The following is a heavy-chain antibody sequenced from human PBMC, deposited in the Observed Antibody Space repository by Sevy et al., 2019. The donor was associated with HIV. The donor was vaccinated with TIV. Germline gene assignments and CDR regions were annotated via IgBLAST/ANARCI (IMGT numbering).Heavy chain of an antibody. CDR3: ARDAPYYGSGSHYID. V-gene: IGHV3-23*01. D-gene: IGHD3-10*01. CDR1: GFTFISYA. CDR2: ISGSGGST. Sequence: GGSLRLSCAASGFTFISYAMSWVRQAPGKGLEWVSAISGSGGSTYYADSVKGRFTISRDNSKNTLYLQMNSLRAEDTAVYFCARDAPYYGSGSHYIDWGQGTLVTVSS. J-gene: IGHJ4*02.